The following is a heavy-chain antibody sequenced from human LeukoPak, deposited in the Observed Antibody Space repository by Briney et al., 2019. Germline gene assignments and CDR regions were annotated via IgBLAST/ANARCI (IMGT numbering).Heavy chain of an antibody. V-gene: IGHV4-59*01. Sequence: SETLSLTCTVSGGSISSYYWSWIRQPPGRGLEWIGYIYYSGSTNYNPSLKSRVTISVDTSKNQFSLKLSSVTAADTAVYYCARNAGYFDYWGQGTLVTVSS. J-gene: IGHJ4*02. CDR3: ARNAGYFDY. CDR1: GGSISSYY. CDR2: IYYSGST.